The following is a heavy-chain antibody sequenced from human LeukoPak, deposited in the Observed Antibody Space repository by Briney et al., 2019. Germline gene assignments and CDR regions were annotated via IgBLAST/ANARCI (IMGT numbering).Heavy chain of an antibody. CDR1: GFTFSSYS. V-gene: IGHV3-30*02. J-gene: IGHJ6*03. Sequence: GGSLRLSCAASGFTFSSYSMNWVRQAPGKGLEWVAYNRTNEQYAHSVKGRFRISRDNSNNILYLQMNSLRTEDTAVYYCAKDRCGNGIGCYYYYMEVWGKGTTVTISS. D-gene: IGHD2-21*01. CDR3: AKDRCGNGIGCYYYYMEV. CDR2: NRTNE.